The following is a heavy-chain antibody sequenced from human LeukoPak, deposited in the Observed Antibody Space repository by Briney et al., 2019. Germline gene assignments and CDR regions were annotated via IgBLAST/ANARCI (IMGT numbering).Heavy chain of an antibody. CDR3: ARERLGYCTNGVCSRWFDP. CDR2: ISAYNGNT. CDR1: GYTFTSYG. V-gene: IGHV1-18*01. Sequence: ASVKVSCKASGYTFTSYGISWVRQAPGQGLEWMGWISAYNGNTNYAQKLQGRVTMTTDTSTGTAYMELRSLRSDDTAVYYCARERLGYCTNGVCSRWFDPWGQGTLVIVSS. D-gene: IGHD2-8*01. J-gene: IGHJ5*02.